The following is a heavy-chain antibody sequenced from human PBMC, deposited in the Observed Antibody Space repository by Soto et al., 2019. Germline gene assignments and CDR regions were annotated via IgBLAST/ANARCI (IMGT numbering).Heavy chain of an antibody. V-gene: IGHV3-23*01. J-gene: IGHJ6*03. D-gene: IGHD6-6*01. CDR2: ISGSGGST. CDR1: GFTFSSYA. CDR3: AAEYQASYYYMDV. Sequence: EVQLLESGGGLVQPGGPLRLSCAASGFTFSSYAMSWVRQAPGKGLEWVSAISGSGGSTYYADSAKGRFTISRDNSKNTLYLQMNSLRAEDTAVYYCAAEYQASYYYMDVWGKGTTVTVSS.